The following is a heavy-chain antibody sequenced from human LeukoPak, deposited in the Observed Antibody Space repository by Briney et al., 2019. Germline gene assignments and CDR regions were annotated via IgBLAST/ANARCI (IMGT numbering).Heavy chain of an antibody. CDR1: GGTFSSYA. D-gene: IGHD3-10*01. CDR2: IIPIFGTA. CDR3: ARDRDRVLDY. V-gene: IGHV1-69*13. Sequence: ASVKVSCKASGGTFSSYAISWVRQAPVQGLEWMGGIIPIFGTANYAQKFQGRVTITADESTSTAYMELSSLRSEDTAVYYCARDRDRVLDYWGQGTLVTVSS. J-gene: IGHJ4*02.